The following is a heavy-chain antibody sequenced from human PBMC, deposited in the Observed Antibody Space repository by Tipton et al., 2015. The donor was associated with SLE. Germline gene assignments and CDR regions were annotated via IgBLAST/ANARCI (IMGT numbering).Heavy chain of an antibody. Sequence: GSLRLSCAASGFTFNNYAMTWVRQAPGKGLEWVSTISGYGASTYYADSVKGRFTISRENPRNTLYLQMNSLRAEDTAVYYCAKSRTAAGMDSAVWSFDLWGRGTLVTVSS. CDR3: AKSRTAAGMDSAVWSFDL. J-gene: IGHJ2*01. V-gene: IGHV3-23*01. CDR1: GFTFNNYA. D-gene: IGHD6-13*01. CDR2: ISGYGAST.